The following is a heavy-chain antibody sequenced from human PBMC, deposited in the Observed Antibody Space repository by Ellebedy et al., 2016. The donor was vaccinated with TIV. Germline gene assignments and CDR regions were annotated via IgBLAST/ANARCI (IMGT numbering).Heavy chain of an antibody. V-gene: IGHV3-21*01. CDR2: ISSSSSYI. D-gene: IGHD2-2*01. J-gene: IGHJ3*02. CDR3: ARDSDIVVVPARHDAFDI. Sequence: GESLKISCAASGFTFSSYSMNWVRQAPGKGLEWVSSISSSSSYIYYADSVKGRFTISRDNAKNSLYLQLNSLRAEDTAVYYCARDSDIVVVPARHDAFDIWGQGTMVTVSS. CDR1: GFTFSSYS.